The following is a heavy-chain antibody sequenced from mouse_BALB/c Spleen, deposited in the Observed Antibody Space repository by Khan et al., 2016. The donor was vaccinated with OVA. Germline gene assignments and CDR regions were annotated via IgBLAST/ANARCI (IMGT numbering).Heavy chain of an antibody. J-gene: IGHJ4*01. Sequence: VQLQESGPGLVAPSQSLSITCTVSGFSLTSYGVNWVRQPPGKGLEWLGVIWGDGSTNYHSALISRLSISKANSTSQVFFKLNSLQTDDTATSYSTKVEGADGAVKYWGQGTSVTVSS. CDR2: IWGDGST. CDR3: TKVEGADGAVKY. V-gene: IGHV2-3*01. CDR1: GFSLTSYG.